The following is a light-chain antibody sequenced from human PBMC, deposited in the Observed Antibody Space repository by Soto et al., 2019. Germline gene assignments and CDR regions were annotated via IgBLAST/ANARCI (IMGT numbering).Light chain of an antibody. CDR2: GAS. V-gene: IGKV3-11*01. CDR1: PSVSSN. CDR3: QQRSNWPPIT. Sequence: EIVLTQSPATLSLSPGERATLSCRASPSVSSNLAWYQQKPGQAPRLLIYGASTRATGIPARFSGSGSGTDFTLTISSLEAEDFAVYYCQQRSNWPPITFGQGTRLEIK. J-gene: IGKJ5*01.